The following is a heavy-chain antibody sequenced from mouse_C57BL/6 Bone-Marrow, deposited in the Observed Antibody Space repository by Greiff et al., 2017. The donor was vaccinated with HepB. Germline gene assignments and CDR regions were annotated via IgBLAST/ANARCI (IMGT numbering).Heavy chain of an antibody. D-gene: IGHD3-2*02. V-gene: IGHV10-1*01. J-gene: IGHJ4*01. CDR1: GFSFNTYA. Sequence: EVMLVESGGGLVQPKGSLKLSCAASGFSFNTYAMNWVRQAPGKGLEWVARIRSKSNNYATYYADSVKDRFTISRDDSESMLYLQMNNLKTEDTAMYYCVRQLRLRAMDYWGQGTSVTVSS. CDR2: IRSKSNNYAT. CDR3: VRQLRLRAMDY.